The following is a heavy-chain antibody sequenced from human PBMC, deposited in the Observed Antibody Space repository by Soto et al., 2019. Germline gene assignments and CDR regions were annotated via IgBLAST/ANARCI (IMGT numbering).Heavy chain of an antibody. CDR3: ARDGASGGVVVPAAIVDTYYYGMDV. CDR1: VFTFSSYS. CDR2: ISSSSSYI. V-gene: IGHV3-21*01. Sequence: LRLSCAASVFTFSSYSMNWVRQAPGKGLEWVSSISSSSSYIYYADSVKGRFTISRDNAKNSLYLQMNSLRAEDTAVYYCARDGASGGVVVPAAIVDTYYYGMDVWGQGTTVTVSS. J-gene: IGHJ6*02. D-gene: IGHD2-2*02.